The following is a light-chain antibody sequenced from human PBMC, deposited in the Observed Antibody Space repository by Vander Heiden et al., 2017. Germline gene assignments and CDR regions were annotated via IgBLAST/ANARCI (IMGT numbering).Light chain of an antibody. Sequence: IVMTQSPTTLSVSPGERATLSCRASQSVSSNLAWYQQKPGQAPRLLIYGASTRATGIPARFSGSGSGTEFTLTISSLQSEDFAVYYCQQDNNWPYTFGQGTKVEIK. J-gene: IGKJ2*01. CDR2: GAS. V-gene: IGKV3-15*01. CDR3: QQDNNWPYT. CDR1: QSVSSN.